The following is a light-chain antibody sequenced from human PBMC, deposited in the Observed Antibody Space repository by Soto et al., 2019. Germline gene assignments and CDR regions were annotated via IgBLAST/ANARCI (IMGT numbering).Light chain of an antibody. CDR3: QQYGSSPIT. V-gene: IGKV3-20*01. CDR2: AAS. CDR1: QSVSSNY. J-gene: IGKJ5*01. Sequence: EIVLTQSPGTLSLSPGERATLSCRASQSVSSNYLAWYQQRPGQAPRLLIYAASSRATDIPDRFSGSGSGTDFTLTISRLEPEDFAVYYCQQYGSSPITFGQGTRLELK.